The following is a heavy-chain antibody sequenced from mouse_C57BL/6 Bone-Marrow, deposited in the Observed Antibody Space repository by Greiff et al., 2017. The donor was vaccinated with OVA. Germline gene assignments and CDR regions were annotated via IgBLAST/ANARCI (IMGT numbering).Heavy chain of an antibody. CDR3: ARGGITTVVADDY. D-gene: IGHD1-1*01. Sequence: VKLMESGAELARPGASVKLSCKASGYTFTSYGISWVKQRTGQGLEWIGEIYPRSGNTYYNEKFKGKATLTADKSSSTAYMELRSLTSEDSAVYFCARGGITTVVADDYWGQGTTLTVSS. V-gene: IGHV1-81*01. J-gene: IGHJ2*01. CDR1: GYTFTSYG. CDR2: IYPRSGNT.